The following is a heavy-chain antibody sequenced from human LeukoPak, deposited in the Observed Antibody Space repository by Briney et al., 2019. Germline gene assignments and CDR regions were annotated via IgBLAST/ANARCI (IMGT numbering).Heavy chain of an antibody. CDR1: LGSITRYY. V-gene: IGHV4-4*07. CDR2: IYASGST. D-gene: IGHD3-10*01. J-gene: IGHJ3*02. Sequence: PSETLSPTCTPSLGSITRYYWSWIRQRAAQGLEWIGRIYASGSTDYNPSLKRRVTMSVDTSKNQFSLKLNSVTAADTAVYYCVRFRDYKEAFAIWSQGTLVTVSS. CDR3: VRFRDYKEAFAI.